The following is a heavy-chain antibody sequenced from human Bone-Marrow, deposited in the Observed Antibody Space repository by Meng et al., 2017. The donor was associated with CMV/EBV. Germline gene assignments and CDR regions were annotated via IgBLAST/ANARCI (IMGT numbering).Heavy chain of an antibody. V-gene: IGHV3-21*01. CDR1: GFTFSSYS. J-gene: IGHJ3*02. Sequence: GESLKISCAASGFTFSSYSMNWVRQAPGKGLEWVSSISSSSSYIYYADSVKGRFTISRDNAKNSLYLQMNSLRAEDTAVYYCASPYQLQPERGCYGTGLDAFDIWGQGTMVTVSS. CDR3: ASPYQLQPERGCYGTGLDAFDI. CDR2: ISSSSSYI. D-gene: IGHD2-2*01.